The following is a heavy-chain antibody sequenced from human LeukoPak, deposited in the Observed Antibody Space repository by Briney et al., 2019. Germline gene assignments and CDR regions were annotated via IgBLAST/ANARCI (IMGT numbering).Heavy chain of an antibody. J-gene: IGHJ6*03. CDR1: GFTFSSYA. CDR2: ISYDGSNK. V-gene: IGHV3-30*04. D-gene: IGHD2-21*02. CDR3: AREGRDNYYYYYMDV. Sequence: GGSLRLSCAASGFTFSSYAMHWVRQAPGKGLEWVAVISYDGSNKYYADSVKGRFTISRDNSKNTLYLQMNSLRAEDTAVYYCAREGRDNYYYYYMDVWGKGTTVTVSS.